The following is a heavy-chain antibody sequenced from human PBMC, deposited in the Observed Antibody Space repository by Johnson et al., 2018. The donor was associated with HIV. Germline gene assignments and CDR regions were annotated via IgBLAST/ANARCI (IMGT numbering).Heavy chain of an antibody. Sequence: QVQLVESGGGVVQPGRSLRLSCVASGFTFSSYGMHWVRQAPGKGLEWVAVISYDGSNKYYADSVKGRFTISRDNSKNTLYLQMNSLRAEDTAVYYCARETREDAFDIWGQGTLVIVSS. CDR1: GFTFSSYG. CDR2: ISYDGSNK. J-gene: IGHJ3*02. V-gene: IGHV3-30*19. D-gene: IGHD1-26*01. CDR3: ARETREDAFDI.